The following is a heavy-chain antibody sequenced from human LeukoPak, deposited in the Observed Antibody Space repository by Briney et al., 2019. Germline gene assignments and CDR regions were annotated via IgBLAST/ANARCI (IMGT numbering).Heavy chain of an antibody. Sequence: PGGCLRLSCAASGFTFSSYSMNWVRQAPGKGLEWVSSISSSSSYIYYADSVKGRFTISRDNAKNSLYLQMNSLRAEDTAVYYCARDAVVATDYWGQGTLVTVSS. V-gene: IGHV3-21*01. CDR2: ISSSSSYI. CDR3: ARDAVVATDY. D-gene: IGHD2-15*01. CDR1: GFTFSSYS. J-gene: IGHJ4*02.